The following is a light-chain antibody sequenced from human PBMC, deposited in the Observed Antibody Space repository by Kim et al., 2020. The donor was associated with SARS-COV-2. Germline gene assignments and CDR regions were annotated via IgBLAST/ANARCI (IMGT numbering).Light chain of an antibody. CDR2: GKN. CDR1: SLRSYY. J-gene: IGLJ2*01. CDR3: NSRDSSGNHLV. Sequence: SSELTQDPAVSVALGQTVRITCQGESLRSYYASWYQQKPGQAPVLVIYGKNNRPSGIPDRFSGSSSGNTASLTITGAQAEDEADYYCNSRDSSGNHLVFGGGTQLTVL. V-gene: IGLV3-19*01.